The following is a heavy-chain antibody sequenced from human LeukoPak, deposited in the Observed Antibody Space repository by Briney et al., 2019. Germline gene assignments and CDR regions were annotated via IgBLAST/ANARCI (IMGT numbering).Heavy chain of an antibody. Sequence: TGGSLRLSCAASGFTFSSYSMNWVRQAPGKGLEWVSSISSSSSYIYYADSVKGRFTISRDNAKNSLYLQMNSLRAEDTAVYYCARDSGWTFDPWGQGTLVTVSS. D-gene: IGHD6-19*01. CDR1: GFTFSSYS. V-gene: IGHV3-21*01. J-gene: IGHJ5*02. CDR3: ARDSGWTFDP. CDR2: ISSSSSYI.